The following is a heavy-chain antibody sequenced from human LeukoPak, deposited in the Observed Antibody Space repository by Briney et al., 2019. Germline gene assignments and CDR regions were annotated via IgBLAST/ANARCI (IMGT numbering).Heavy chain of an antibody. CDR2: IYTSGST. V-gene: IGHV4-4*09. CDR1: GGSISRYY. Sequence: SETLSLTCTVSGGSISRYYWSWIRQPPGKGLEWIGDIYTSGSTNYNPSLKSRVTISVDTSKNQFSLKLSSVTAADTAVYYCARFTGPIDWFDPWGQGTLVTVSS. J-gene: IGHJ5*02. D-gene: IGHD2-21*01. CDR3: ARFTGPIDWFDP.